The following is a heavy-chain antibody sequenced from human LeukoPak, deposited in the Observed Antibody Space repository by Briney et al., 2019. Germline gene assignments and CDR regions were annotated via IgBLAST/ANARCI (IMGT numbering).Heavy chain of an antibody. V-gene: IGHV3-33*08. CDR1: GFTFSSYG. CDR2: IWYGGSNK. Sequence: GGALRLSCAASGFTFSSYGMHWVRQAPGKGLEWVAVIWYGGSNKYYADSVKGRFTISRENSKNTLYLQMNSLRAEDTAVYYCARVPLYDFWSGYSHWGEGTLVTVSS. D-gene: IGHD3-3*01. J-gene: IGHJ4*02. CDR3: ARVPLYDFWSGYSH.